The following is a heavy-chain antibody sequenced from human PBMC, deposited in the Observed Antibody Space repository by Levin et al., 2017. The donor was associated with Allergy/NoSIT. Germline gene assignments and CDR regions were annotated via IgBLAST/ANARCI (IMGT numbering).Heavy chain of an antibody. CDR1: GFTFSSYS. CDR3: ARDSGQQLVNWFDP. D-gene: IGHD6-13*01. CDR2: ISSSSSYI. J-gene: IGHJ5*02. Sequence: ETLSLTCAASGFTFSSYSMNWVRQAPGKGLEWVSSISSSSSYIYYADSVKGRFTISRDNAKNSLYLQMNSLRAEDTAVYYCARDSGQQLVNWFDPWGQGTLVTVSS. V-gene: IGHV3-21*01.